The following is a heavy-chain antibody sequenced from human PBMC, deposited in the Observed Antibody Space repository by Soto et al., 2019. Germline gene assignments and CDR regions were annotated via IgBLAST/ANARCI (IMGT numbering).Heavy chain of an antibody. D-gene: IGHD4-17*01. Sequence: QITLKESGPTLVKPTQTLTLTCTFSGFSLSTSGVGVGWIRQPPGKALEWLALIYWDDDKRYSPSLKSRHTISEDTTKHQVVPTMTNMDAMDTATYYCAHRQRTVNFDYRGQGTLVTVSS. V-gene: IGHV2-5*02. J-gene: IGHJ4*02. CDR1: GFSLSTSGVG. CDR3: AHRQRTVNFDY. CDR2: IYWDDDK.